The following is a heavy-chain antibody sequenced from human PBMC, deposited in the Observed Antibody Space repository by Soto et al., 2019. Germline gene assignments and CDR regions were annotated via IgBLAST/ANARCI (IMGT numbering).Heavy chain of an antibody. CDR3: ARDKYCSGGSCRKNWFDP. CDR1: GGSISSSY. CDR2: IYDDGSA. J-gene: IGHJ5*02. Sequence: SETLSLTCTVSGGSISSSYWSWIRQPPGKGLEWLAYIYDDGSANYNPSLKSRATISLDMSKNQFSLKLTSVTAADTAVYYCARDKYCSGGSCRKNWFDPWGQGTLVTVSS. V-gene: IGHV4-59*01. D-gene: IGHD2-15*01.